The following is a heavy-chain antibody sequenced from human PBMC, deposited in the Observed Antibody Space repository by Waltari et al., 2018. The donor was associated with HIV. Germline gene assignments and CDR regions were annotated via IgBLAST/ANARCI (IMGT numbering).Heavy chain of an antibody. J-gene: IGHJ5*02. CDR1: GTSFRGYY. Sequence: QVQLQQWGTGLLKPSGTLSPKCAIYGTSFRGYYWSWIRQSPTKGLEWIGEVSYSWATNYNPSFEGRVSISADTSKNQLSLNLTSLTAADTGVYFCARGSQHHDLWGQGTLVAVS. CDR3: ARGSQHHDL. V-gene: IGHV4-34*01. CDR2: VSYSWAT.